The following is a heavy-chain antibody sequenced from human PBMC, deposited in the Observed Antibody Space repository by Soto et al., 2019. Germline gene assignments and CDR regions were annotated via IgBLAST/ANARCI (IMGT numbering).Heavy chain of an antibody. J-gene: IGHJ6*02. CDR2: VWYDGSNG. Sequence: LSCAASGFIFSNFVMHWFRQAPGKGLEWVAGVWYDGSNGVSADSVKGRFTISRDNSKNTLYLQMTSLRAEETAVYYCARDPRTASASAMDXWGQGTTVTV. V-gene: IGHV3-33*01. CDR1: GFIFSNFV. CDR3: ARDPRTASASAMDX. D-gene: IGHD6-25*01.